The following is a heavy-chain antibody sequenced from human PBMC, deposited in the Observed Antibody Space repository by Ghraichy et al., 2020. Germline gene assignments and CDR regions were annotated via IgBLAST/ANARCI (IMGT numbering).Heavy chain of an antibody. D-gene: IGHD7-27*01. CDR2: IHFSGST. Sequence: SQTLSLTCTVSGGSISSYYWNWIRQPPGKGLEWIGYIHFSGSTNYDPSLKSRVTMSVDVSKNQFSLKLTSVTAADTAVYYCARDRQQGMYGMDVWGQGTTVTVSS. CDR1: GGSISSYY. CDR3: ARDRQQGMYGMDV. J-gene: IGHJ6*02. V-gene: IGHV4-59*01.